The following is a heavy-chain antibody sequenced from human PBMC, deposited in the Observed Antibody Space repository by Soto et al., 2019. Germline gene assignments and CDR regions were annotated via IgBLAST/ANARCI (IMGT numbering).Heavy chain of an antibody. D-gene: IGHD2-2*01. CDR1: GFTFSNYF. CDR3: AKYQRIVSAAAHYFDD. J-gene: IGHJ4*02. Sequence: GGSLRLSCEVSGFTFSNYFMSWVRQAPGKGLEWVANIKQDGSEKYYVDSVKGRFTISRDNAKNSLYLEMNSLRAEDTAVYYCAKYQRIVSAAAHYFDDWGQGTRVTVSS. CDR2: IKQDGSEK. V-gene: IGHV3-7*01.